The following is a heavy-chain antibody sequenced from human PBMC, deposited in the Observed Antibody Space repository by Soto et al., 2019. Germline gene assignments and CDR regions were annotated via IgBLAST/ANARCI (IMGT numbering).Heavy chain of an antibody. CDR2: IYYSGST. J-gene: IGHJ6*02. CDR3: ARGDRRNIYGLDV. Sequence: QVQVQESGPGLVKPSETLSLSCTVSGGSISIYFWSWIRQPPGKGLEWIGHIYYSGSTDYNPSLKSRVTISVATSKNQFSLKTNSVTDEDPAVYYSARGDRRNIYGLDVWGQGTTVTVSS. CDR1: GGSISIYF. D-gene: IGHD3-22*01. V-gene: IGHV4-59*01.